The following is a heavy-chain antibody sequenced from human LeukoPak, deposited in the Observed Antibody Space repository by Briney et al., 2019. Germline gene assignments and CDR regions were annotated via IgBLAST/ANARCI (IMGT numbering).Heavy chain of an antibody. CDR2: IYYSGST. Sequence: PSETLSLTCTVSGGSISSGGYYWSWVRQHPGRGLEWIGYIYYSGSTYYNPSLKSRVTISVDTSKNQFSLKLSSVTAADTAVYYCARESTVADAFDIWGQGTMVTVSS. V-gene: IGHV4-31*03. D-gene: IGHD4-23*01. J-gene: IGHJ3*02. CDR3: ARESTVADAFDI. CDR1: GGSISSGGYY.